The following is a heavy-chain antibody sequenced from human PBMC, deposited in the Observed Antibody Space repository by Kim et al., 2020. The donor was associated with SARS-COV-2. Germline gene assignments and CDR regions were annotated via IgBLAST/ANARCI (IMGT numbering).Heavy chain of an antibody. D-gene: IGHD1-26*01. CDR2: TRNKAISYTT. CDR1: GFTFSDHY. CDR3: ARDVGATAFGWGGIDY. J-gene: IGHJ4*02. V-gene: IGHV3-72*01. Sequence: GGSLRLSCAASGFTFSDHYMDWVRQAPGKGLEWVGRTRNKAISYTTEYAASVKGRFTISRDDSKNSLYLQMNSLKTEDTAVYYCARDVGATAFGWGGIDYWGQGTLVTVSS.